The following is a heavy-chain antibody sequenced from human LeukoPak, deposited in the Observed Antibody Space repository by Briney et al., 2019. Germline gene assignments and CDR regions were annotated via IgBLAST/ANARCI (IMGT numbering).Heavy chain of an antibody. CDR1: GFAFGDYS. CDR2: IRSKAYGGTP. J-gene: IGHJ4*02. D-gene: IGHD6-19*01. Sequence: GGSLRLSCTASGFAFGDYSMSWVRQAPGKGLEWVGFIRSKAYGGTPEYAASVKGRINISRDDSKSIAYLQMNSLKTEDTAVYYCTTDWQWLASTGFNYWGQGTLVTVSS. V-gene: IGHV3-49*04. CDR3: TTDWQWLASTGFNY.